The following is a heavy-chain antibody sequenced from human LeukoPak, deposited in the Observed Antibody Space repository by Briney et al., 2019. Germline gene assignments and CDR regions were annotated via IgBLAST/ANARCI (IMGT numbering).Heavy chain of an antibody. Sequence: GASVKVSCKASGYTFTTSYMHWVRQAPGQGLEWMGIISSGDGTTNYAQKFQDRVTMRTDTSASTVYLDLSSLRSEDTAVYYCARTRGYGYVDYWGQGTLVTVPS. D-gene: IGHD2-15*01. CDR3: ARTRGYGYVDY. J-gene: IGHJ4*02. V-gene: IGHV1-46*01. CDR1: GYTFTTSY. CDR2: ISSGDGTT.